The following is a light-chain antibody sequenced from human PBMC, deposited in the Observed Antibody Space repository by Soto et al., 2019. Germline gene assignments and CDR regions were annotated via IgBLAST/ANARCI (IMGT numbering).Light chain of an antibody. Sequence: QSVLTQPASVSGSPGQSITISCTGTSSDVGGYNYVSWYQQHPGKAPKLMIYEVSNRPSGVSNRFSGSKSGNTASLTISGLQAEEEADYYCSSYTSSSTKVFGTGTNVTVL. CDR1: SSDVGGYNY. CDR3: SSYTSSSTKV. V-gene: IGLV2-14*01. CDR2: EVS. J-gene: IGLJ1*01.